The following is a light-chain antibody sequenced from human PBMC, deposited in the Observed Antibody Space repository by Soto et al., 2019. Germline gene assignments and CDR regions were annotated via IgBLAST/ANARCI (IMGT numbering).Light chain of an antibody. Sequence: QSVLTQPASVSGSPGQSITISCTGASSDVGGSNRVSWFQQHPGKAPKLMIYDVTNRPSGVSNRFSGSRSGNTASLTISGLQADDEADYYCCSFPGSINRYVFGSGTKVTV. V-gene: IGLV2-14*03. J-gene: IGLJ1*01. CDR3: CSFPGSINRYV. CDR2: DVT. CDR1: SSDVGGSNR.